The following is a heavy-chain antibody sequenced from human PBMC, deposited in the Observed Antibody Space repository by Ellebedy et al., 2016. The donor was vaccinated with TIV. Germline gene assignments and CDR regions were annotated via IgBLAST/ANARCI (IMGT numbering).Heavy chain of an antibody. Sequence: SETLSLXXTVSGGSISSGTYYWSWIRQHPGKGLEWIGNIYFSGTTYYNPSLKSRVTISVDTSKNQFSLTLSSVTAADTAVYYCARSRGDYSPDYWGQGTLVTVSS. CDR3: ARSRGDYSPDY. CDR2: IYFSGTT. V-gene: IGHV4-31*03. CDR1: GGSISSGTYY. J-gene: IGHJ4*02. D-gene: IGHD4-17*01.